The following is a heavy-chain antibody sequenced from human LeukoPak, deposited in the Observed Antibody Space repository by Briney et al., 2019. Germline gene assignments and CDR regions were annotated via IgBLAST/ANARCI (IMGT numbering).Heavy chain of an antibody. J-gene: IGHJ6*03. CDR2: IKQDGSEK. CDR1: GFTFSSYW. CDR3: ARDIPLLARYYYYYMDD. V-gene: IGHV3-7*01. Sequence: GGSLRLSCAASGFTFSSYWMSWVRQAPGKGLEWVANIKQDGSEKYYVDSVKGRFTISRDNAKNSLYLQMNSLRAEDTAVYYCARDIPLLARYYYYYMDDWGKGTTVTVSS.